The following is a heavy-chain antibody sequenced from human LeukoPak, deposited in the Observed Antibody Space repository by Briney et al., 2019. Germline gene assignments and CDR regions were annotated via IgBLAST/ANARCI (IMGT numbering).Heavy chain of an antibody. V-gene: IGHV4-39*01. J-gene: IGHJ6*02. CDR2: IYYSGST. Sequence: SETLSLTCTVSGGSISSSSYYWRWIRQPPGKGLEWIGSIYYSGSTYYNPSLKSRVTISVDTSKNQFSLKLSSVTAADTAVYYCARHVLAWGGGVDVWGQGTTVTVSS. CDR3: ARHVLAWGGGVDV. D-gene: IGHD3-3*02. CDR1: GGSISSSSYY.